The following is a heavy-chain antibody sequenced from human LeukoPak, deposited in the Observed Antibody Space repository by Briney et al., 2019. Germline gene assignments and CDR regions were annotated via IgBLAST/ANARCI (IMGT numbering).Heavy chain of an antibody. D-gene: IGHD3-22*01. Sequence: GASVKVSCKASGYTFTSYDINWVRQATGQGLEWMGWMNPNSGNTGYAQKFQGRVTITRNTSISTAYMELSSLRSEDTAVYYCARHPYYYDSSGYIPYYFDYWGQRTLVTVSS. CDR1: GYTFTSYD. V-gene: IGHV1-8*03. CDR2: MNPNSGNT. J-gene: IGHJ4*02. CDR3: ARHPYYYDSSGYIPYYFDY.